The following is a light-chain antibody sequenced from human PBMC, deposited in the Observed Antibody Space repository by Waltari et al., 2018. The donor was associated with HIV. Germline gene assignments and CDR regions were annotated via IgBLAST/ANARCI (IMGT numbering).Light chain of an antibody. CDR2: GAS. CDR1: QTISSTY. J-gene: IGKJ1*01. Sequence: EIALTQSPGNLSLSPGERATLSCRASQTISSTYLAWYQQKPGQAPRLLIYGASSRATGIPDRFSGSGSGTDFTLTISSLEPEDCAVYYCQQYIGSPRTFGQGTKVELK. CDR3: QQYIGSPRT. V-gene: IGKV3-20*01.